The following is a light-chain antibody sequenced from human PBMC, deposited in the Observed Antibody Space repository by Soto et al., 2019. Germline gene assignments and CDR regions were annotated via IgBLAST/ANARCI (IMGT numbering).Light chain of an antibody. CDR3: QSYDSSIHVV. J-gene: IGLJ2*01. CDR1: SGSIASNY. V-gene: IGLV6-57*04. Sequence: NFMLTQPHSVSESPGKTVTISCTRSSGSIASNYVQWYQQRPGSAPTTVIYEDNQRPSGVPDRFSGSIDSSSNSASLTISGLKTEDEAYYYCQSYDSSIHVVFGGGTELTVL. CDR2: EDN.